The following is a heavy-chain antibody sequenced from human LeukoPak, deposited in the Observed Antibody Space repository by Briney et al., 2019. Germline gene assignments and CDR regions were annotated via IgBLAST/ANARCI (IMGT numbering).Heavy chain of an antibody. D-gene: IGHD4-17*01. CDR1: GGSISSDSYY. CDR2: IYTSGST. V-gene: IGHV4-61*02. Sequence: NASETLSITCTVSGGSISSDSYYWSWIRQPAGKGLEWIGRIYTSGSTNYNPSLKSRVTISVDTSKNQFSLKLSSVTAADTAVYYCARTPYAVTHFDYWGQGTLVTVSS. CDR3: ARTPYAVTHFDY. J-gene: IGHJ4*02.